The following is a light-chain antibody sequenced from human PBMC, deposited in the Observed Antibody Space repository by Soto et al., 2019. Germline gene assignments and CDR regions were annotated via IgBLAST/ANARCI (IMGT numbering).Light chain of an antibody. CDR3: QQYGCSAWT. V-gene: IGKV3-20*01. CDR2: GAS. J-gene: IGKJ1*01. CDR1: QSVSTTY. Sequence: EIVLTQSPGTLSLSPGERATLSCRASQSVSTTYLAWYQQKPGQAPRLLIYGASSWATGISERFRGGGSGTYVTLTISRLEPEDFAVYYCQQYGCSAWTFGQGTKVEIK.